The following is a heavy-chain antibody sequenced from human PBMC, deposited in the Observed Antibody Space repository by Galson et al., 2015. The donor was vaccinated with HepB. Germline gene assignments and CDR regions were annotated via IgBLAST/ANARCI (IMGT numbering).Heavy chain of an antibody. CDR2: INLNNGGT. Sequence: SCKASGYTFTGYYMHWVRQAPGQGLEWMGWINLNNGGTNYAQKFQGRVTMTRDTSISTVYMELSRLRSDDTAVYYCAARITVAGQFDYWGQGTLVTVSS. CDR3: AARITVAGQFDY. V-gene: IGHV1-2*02. CDR1: GYTFTGYY. D-gene: IGHD6-19*01. J-gene: IGHJ4*02.